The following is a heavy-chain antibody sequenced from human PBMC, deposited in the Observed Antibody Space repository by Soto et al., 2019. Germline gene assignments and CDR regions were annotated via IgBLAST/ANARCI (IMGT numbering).Heavy chain of an antibody. CDR3: AFSYYYDSSGQHY. CDR2: IYYSGST. Sequence: PSETLSLTCTVSGGSISSSSYYWGWIRQPPGKGLEWIGSIYYSGSTYYNPSLKSRVTISVDTSKNQFSLKLSSVTAADTAVYYCAFSYYYDSSGQHYWGRGTLVTVSS. J-gene: IGHJ4*02. CDR1: GGSISSSSYY. D-gene: IGHD3-22*01. V-gene: IGHV4-39*01.